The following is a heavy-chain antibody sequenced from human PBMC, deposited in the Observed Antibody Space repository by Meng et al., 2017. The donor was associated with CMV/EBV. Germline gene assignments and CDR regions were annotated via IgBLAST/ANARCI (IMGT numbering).Heavy chain of an antibody. D-gene: IGHD1-7*01. CDR3: ARDLELRPWFDP. CDR2: ISSSSSYI. V-gene: IGHV3-21*01. Sequence: GGSLRLSCAASGFTFSSYSMNWVRQAPGKGLEWVSSISSSSSYIYYADSVKGRFTISRGNAKNSLYLQMNSLRAEDTAVYYCARDLELRPWFDPWGQGTLVTVSS. CDR1: GFTFSSYS. J-gene: IGHJ5*02.